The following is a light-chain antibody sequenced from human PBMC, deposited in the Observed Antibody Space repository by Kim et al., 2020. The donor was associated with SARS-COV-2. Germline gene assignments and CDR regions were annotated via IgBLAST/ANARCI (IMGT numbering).Light chain of an antibody. V-gene: IGKV3-15*01. J-gene: IGKJ4*01. CDR3: QQYNNWPPELT. Sequence: PGERATRSRRASQSVSNNLAWYQQKPGQAPRLLIYGASTRATGIPARFSGSGSGTEFTLTISSLQSEDFAVYYCQQYNNWPPELTFGGGTKVDIK. CDR2: GAS. CDR1: QSVSNN.